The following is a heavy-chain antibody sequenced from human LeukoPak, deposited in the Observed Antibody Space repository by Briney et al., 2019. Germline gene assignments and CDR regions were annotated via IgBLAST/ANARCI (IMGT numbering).Heavy chain of an antibody. CDR2: ISGSGGST. D-gene: IGHD3-9*01. CDR1: GFTFSSYA. J-gene: IGHJ4*02. V-gene: IGHV3-23*01. CDR3: ANDILTGSYYFDY. Sequence: PGGSLRLSCAASGFTFSSYAMSWVRQAPGKGLEWVSAISGSGGSTYYADSVKGRFTISRDSSKNTLYLQMNSLRAEDTAVYYCANDILTGSYYFDYWGQGTLVTVSS.